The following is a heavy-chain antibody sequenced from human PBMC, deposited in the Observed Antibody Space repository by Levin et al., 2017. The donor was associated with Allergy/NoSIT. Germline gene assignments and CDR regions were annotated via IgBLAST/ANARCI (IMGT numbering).Heavy chain of an antibody. J-gene: IGHJ5*02. CDR3: ARGNWNYGGVWFDP. V-gene: IGHV4-30-2*01. Sequence: SQTLSLTCAVSGGSISSGGYSWRWIRQPPGKGLEWIGYIYHSGSTYYNPSLKSRVTISVDRSKNQFSLKLSSVTAADTAVYYCARGNWNYGGVWFDPWGQGTLVTVSS. D-gene: IGHD1-7*01. CDR1: GGSISSGGYS. CDR2: IYHSGST.